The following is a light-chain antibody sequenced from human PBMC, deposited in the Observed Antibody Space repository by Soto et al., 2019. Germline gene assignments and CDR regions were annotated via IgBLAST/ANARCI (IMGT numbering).Light chain of an antibody. V-gene: IGLV7-46*01. CDR2: DTS. J-gene: IGLJ2*01. Sequence: QTVVTQEPSLTVSPGGTVTLTCGSSTGPVTSGHYPYWFQQKPGQAPRTLIYDTSNKHSWTPARFSGPLLGGKPALTLSGAQPEDEAEYFCLLSYGGARRVFGGGTKLTVL. CDR1: TGPVTSGHY. CDR3: LLSYGGARRV.